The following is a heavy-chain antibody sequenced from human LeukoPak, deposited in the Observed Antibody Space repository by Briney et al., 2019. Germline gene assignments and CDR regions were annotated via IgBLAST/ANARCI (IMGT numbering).Heavy chain of an antibody. J-gene: IGHJ6*02. CDR3: ARSYYYYGMDV. CDR2: IYSGGST. V-gene: IGHV3-66*01. CDR1: GFTVSSNY. Sequence: QPGGSLRLSCAASGFTVSSNYMSWVRQAPGKGLEWVSVIYSGGSTYYADSVKGKLTISRDNSKNTLYLQMNSLRAEDTAVYYCARSYYYYGMDVWGQGTTVTVSS.